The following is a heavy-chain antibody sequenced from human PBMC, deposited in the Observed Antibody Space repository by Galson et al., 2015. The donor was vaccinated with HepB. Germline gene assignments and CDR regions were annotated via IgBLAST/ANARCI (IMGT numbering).Heavy chain of an antibody. CDR3: AKELRGYSYGYDGMDV. CDR1: GFTFSSYG. D-gene: IGHD5-18*01. Sequence: SLRLSCAASGFTFSSYGMHWVRQAPGKGLEWVAVIWYDGSNKYYADSVKGRFTISRDNSKNTLYLQMNSLRAEDTAVYYCAKELRGYSYGYDGMDVWGQGTTVTVSS. CDR2: IWYDGSNK. J-gene: IGHJ6*02. V-gene: IGHV3-33*06.